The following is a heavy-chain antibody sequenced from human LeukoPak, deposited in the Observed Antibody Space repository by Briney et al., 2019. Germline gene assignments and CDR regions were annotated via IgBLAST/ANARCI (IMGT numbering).Heavy chain of an antibody. Sequence: SETLSLTCTVSGGSITSSYWSWIRQPPGRGLEWIGYIHTSGATNSNPSLQSRVSISVDTSRNEFSLKLSSVTAADTAVYYCARHVKRFDWYALLDDRGEGILVTVSS. CDR3: ARHVKRFDWYALLDD. CDR1: GGSITSSY. CDR2: IHTSGAT. V-gene: IGHV4-4*09. J-gene: IGHJ4*02. D-gene: IGHD3-9*01.